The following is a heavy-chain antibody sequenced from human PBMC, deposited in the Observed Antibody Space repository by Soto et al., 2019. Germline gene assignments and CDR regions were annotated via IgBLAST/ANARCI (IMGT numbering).Heavy chain of an antibody. CDR2: IYYSGST. CDR1: GGSISSSSYY. V-gene: IGHV4-39*01. D-gene: IGHD3-16*01. Sequence: QLQLQESGPGLVKPSETLSLTCTVSGGSISSSSYYWGWIRQPPGKGLEWIGSIYYSGSTYYNPSPKSPVTISVDTSKNQFSLKRSSVTAADTAVYYCARRGPWRRGRIDYWGQGTLVTVSS. CDR3: ARRGPWRRGRIDY. J-gene: IGHJ4*02.